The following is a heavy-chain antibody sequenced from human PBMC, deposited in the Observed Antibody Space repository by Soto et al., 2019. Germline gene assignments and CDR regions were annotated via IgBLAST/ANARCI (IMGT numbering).Heavy chain of an antibody. CDR2: IYYSGST. CDR1: GGSISSSSYY. V-gene: IGHV4-39*01. Sequence: QLQLQESGPGLVKPSETLSLTCTVSGGSISSSSYYWGWIRQPPGKGLEWIGSIYYSGSTYYNPSLKSRVTISVDTSKNQFSLKLSSVTAADTAVYYCARHDADIVVVPAAMRYWGQGTLVTVSS. CDR3: ARHDADIVVVPAAMRY. J-gene: IGHJ4*02. D-gene: IGHD2-2*01.